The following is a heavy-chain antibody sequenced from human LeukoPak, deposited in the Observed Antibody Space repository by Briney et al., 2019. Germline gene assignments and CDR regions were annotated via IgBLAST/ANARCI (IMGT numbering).Heavy chain of an antibody. CDR3: ARDSSSSHPQTYYYYYYMDV. J-gene: IGHJ6*03. V-gene: IGHV1-69*05. D-gene: IGHD6-6*01. CDR1: GGTFSSYA. Sequence: SVKVSCKASGGTFSSYAISWVRQAPGQGLEWMGGIIPIFGTANYAQKFQGRVTITTDESTSTAYMELSSLRSEDTAVYYCARDSSSSHPQTYYYYYYMDVWGKGTTVTVSS. CDR2: IIPIFGTA.